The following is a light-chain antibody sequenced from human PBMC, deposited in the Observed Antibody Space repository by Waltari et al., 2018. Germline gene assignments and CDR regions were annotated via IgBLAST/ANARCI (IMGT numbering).Light chain of an antibody. CDR3: QQRSNWPPEYT. J-gene: IGKJ2*01. V-gene: IGKV3-11*01. CDR1: QSVSSY. CDR2: DAS. Sequence: EIVLTKSPATLSLSPGERATLSCRASQSVSSYLAWYQQKPGQAPRLLIYDASNRATGIPARFSGSGSGTDFTLTISSLEPEDFAVYYCQQRSNWPPEYTFGQGTKLEIK.